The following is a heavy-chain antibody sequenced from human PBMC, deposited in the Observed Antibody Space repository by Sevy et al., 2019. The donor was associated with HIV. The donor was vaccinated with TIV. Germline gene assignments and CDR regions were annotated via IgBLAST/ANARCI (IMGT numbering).Heavy chain of an antibody. CDR2: ISGSGGST. V-gene: IGHV3-23*01. Sequence: WGSLRLSCAASGFTFSSYAMSWVRQAPGKGLEWVSAISGSGGSTYYADSVKGRFTISRDNSKNTLYLQMNSLRAEDTAVYYCAKVWGRSSVRGGFDYWGQGTLVPVSS. CDR1: GFTFSSYA. D-gene: IGHD6-6*01. J-gene: IGHJ4*02. CDR3: AKVWGRSSVRGGFDY.